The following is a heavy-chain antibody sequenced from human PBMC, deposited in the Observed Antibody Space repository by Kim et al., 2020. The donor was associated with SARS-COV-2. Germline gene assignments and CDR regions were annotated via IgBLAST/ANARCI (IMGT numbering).Heavy chain of an antibody. J-gene: IGHJ5*02. Sequence: SETLSLTCTVSGGSISSSSYYWGWIRQPPGKGLEWIGSIYYSGSTYYNPSLKSRVTISVDTSKNQFSLKLSSVTAADTAVYYCARLNSMVGRFGDHMGTFDPWGQGTLVTVSS. CDR3: ARLNSMVGRFGDHMGTFDP. V-gene: IGHV4-39*01. CDR2: IYYSGST. CDR1: GGSISSSSYY. D-gene: IGHD3-10*01.